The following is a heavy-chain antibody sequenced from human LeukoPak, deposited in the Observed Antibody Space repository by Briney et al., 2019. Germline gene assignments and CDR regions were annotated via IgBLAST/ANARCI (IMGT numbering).Heavy chain of an antibody. J-gene: IGHJ4*02. D-gene: IGHD6-19*01. CDR3: ARDSRYKQWLAHFDY. Sequence: VASVKGSCKASGYDFISYGVNWVRQAPGQGLEWMGWISAYNGNTNYAQKLQGRVAMTTDTSTSTAYMELRSLRSDDTAVYYCARDSRYKQWLAHFDYWGQGTLVTVSS. CDR1: GYDFISYG. V-gene: IGHV1-18*01. CDR2: ISAYNGNT.